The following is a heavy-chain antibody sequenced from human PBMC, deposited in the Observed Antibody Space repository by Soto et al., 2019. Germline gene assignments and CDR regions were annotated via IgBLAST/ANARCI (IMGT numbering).Heavy chain of an antibody. V-gene: IGHV4-34*01. Sequence: PSETLSLTCSLYSGSLSGYYWSWIRQPPGKGLKWIGEISPSGTTNYSPSLKSRVSISVDTSKNQFSLNLTSLTAADTAVYYCARAPKVSGSAQTRPDFWGQGSLVTVSS. J-gene: IGHJ4*02. CDR3: ARAPKVSGSAQTRPDF. CDR2: ISPSGTT. CDR1: SGSLSGYY. D-gene: IGHD6-6*01.